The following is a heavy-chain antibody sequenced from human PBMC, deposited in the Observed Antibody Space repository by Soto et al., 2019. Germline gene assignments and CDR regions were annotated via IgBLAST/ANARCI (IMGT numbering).Heavy chain of an antibody. CDR1: GYSLTNYW. V-gene: IGHV5-51*01. Sequence: XDSLTISCQRAGYSLTNYWHGWVRQMPGKGLEWMGIIYPGDSDTRYSPSFQGQVTISADKSIDTAYLQWSSLKASDTAMYYCARHYTMDVWGQGSTVT. J-gene: IGHJ6*02. CDR3: ARHYTMDV. D-gene: IGHD4-4*01. CDR2: IYPGDSDT.